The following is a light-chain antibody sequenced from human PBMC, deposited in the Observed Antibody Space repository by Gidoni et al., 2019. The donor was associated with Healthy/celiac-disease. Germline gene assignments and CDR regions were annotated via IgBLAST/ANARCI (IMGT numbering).Light chain of an antibody. CDR1: QSIRSY. V-gene: IGKV1-39*01. Sequence: DIQMTQSPSSLSASVGDRVTTTCRASQSIRSYLNWYQQKPGKAPKHLINAASSLQSGVPSRFSSSGSGTDVTLTISSLQPEDFATYYCQQSYSTPLCSFGQXTKLEIK. CDR2: AAS. CDR3: QQSYSTPLCS. J-gene: IGKJ2*04.